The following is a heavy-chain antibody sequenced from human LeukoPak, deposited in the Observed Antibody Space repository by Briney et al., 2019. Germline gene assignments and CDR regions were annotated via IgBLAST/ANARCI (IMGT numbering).Heavy chain of an antibody. CDR3: ARQNGAGYYYYFDS. Sequence: GGSLRLSCAASGFTFSDYSMNWVRQAPGKGLEWVSYISSSSSSMYYADSVKDRFTISRDNARSSLYLQMNSLRAEDTAVYYCARQNGAGYYYYFDSWGQGTLVTVSS. D-gene: IGHD3-22*01. J-gene: IGHJ4*02. CDR2: ISSSSSSM. V-gene: IGHV3-48*01. CDR1: GFTFSDYS.